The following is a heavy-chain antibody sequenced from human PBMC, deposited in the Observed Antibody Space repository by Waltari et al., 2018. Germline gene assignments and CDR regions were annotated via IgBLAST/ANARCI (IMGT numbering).Heavy chain of an antibody. CDR1: GDSISDSNW. Sequence: QVQLQQSGPGLVDPSGTLSHSCAVSGDSISDSNWWGWVRQPPGKGLEWIGEIYYTGSANYNPSLKSRVVISVDKSKKQFSLKLSSVTAADTAVYYCAREHYDSSGSFDCWGQGTLVTVSS. CDR3: AREHYDSSGSFDC. D-gene: IGHD3-22*01. J-gene: IGHJ4*02. CDR2: IYYTGSA. V-gene: IGHV4-4*02.